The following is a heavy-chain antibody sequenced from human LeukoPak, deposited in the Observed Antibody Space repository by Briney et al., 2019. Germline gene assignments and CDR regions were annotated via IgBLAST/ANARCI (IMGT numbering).Heavy chain of an antibody. D-gene: IGHD2-15*01. CDR1: GFTFSSYA. Sequence: GGSLRLSCAASGFTFSSYAMHWVRQAPGKGLEWVAVISYDGSNKYSADSVKGRFTISRDNSKNTLYLQMNSLRAEDTAVYYCASSGLGYCSGGSPCAFDIWGQGTMVTVSS. CDR3: ASSGLGYCSGGSPCAFDI. J-gene: IGHJ3*02. V-gene: IGHV3-30-3*01. CDR2: ISYDGSNK.